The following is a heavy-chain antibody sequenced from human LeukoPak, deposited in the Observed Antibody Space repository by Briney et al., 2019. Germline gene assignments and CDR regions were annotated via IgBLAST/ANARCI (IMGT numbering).Heavy chain of an antibody. CDR3: ATTYSGPYYYYYGMDV. D-gene: IGHD4-23*01. CDR2: ISSSGSTI. Sequence: PGGSLRLSCAASGFTSSDYYMSWIRQAPGKGLEWVSYISSSGSTIYYADSVKGRFTISRDNAKNSLYLQMNSLRAEDTAVYYCATTYSGPYYYYYGMDVWGQGTTVTVSS. J-gene: IGHJ6*02. CDR1: GFTSSDYY. V-gene: IGHV3-11*01.